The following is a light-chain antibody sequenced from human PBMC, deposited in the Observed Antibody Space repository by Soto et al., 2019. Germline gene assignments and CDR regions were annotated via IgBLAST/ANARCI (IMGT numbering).Light chain of an antibody. V-gene: IGKV3-11*01. CDR3: QQRAGWPTT. J-gene: IGKJ5*01. Sequence: ELLLTQSPGTLSFSPGERATLACRATQSVGTKLVWYQQKPGQAPRLLIFDASNRAAGIPARFSGSGSGADFSLTISSLEPEDFAVYYCQQRAGWPTTFGQGTRL. CDR2: DAS. CDR1: QSVGTK.